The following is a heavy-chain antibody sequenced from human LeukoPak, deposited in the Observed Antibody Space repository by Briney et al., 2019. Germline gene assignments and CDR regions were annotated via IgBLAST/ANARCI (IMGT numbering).Heavy chain of an antibody. D-gene: IGHD3-10*01. Sequence: ASVKVSCKASGYTFTGYYMHLVRQAPGQGLEWMGWINPNSGGTNYAQKFQVRVTMTRDTSISTAYMELSRLRSDDTDVYYCARVSITMIRGGNYYYMDVWGKGTTVTVSS. V-gene: IGHV1-2*02. J-gene: IGHJ6*03. CDR3: ARVSITMIRGGNYYYMDV. CDR1: GYTFTGYY. CDR2: INPNSGGT.